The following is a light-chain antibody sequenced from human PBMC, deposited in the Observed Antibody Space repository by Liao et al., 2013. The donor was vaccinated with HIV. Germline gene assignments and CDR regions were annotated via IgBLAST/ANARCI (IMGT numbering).Light chain of an antibody. CDR1: KLGDKY. V-gene: IGLV3-1*01. Sequence: SYEMTQPPSVSVSPGQTATITCSGDKLGDKYACWYQQKPGQSPVVVISQDSKRPSGIPERFSGGTNSGNTATLTISGTQAMDEADYYCQAWDSTIVVFGGGTKLTVL. J-gene: IGLJ2*01. CDR3: QAWDSTIVV. CDR2: QDS.